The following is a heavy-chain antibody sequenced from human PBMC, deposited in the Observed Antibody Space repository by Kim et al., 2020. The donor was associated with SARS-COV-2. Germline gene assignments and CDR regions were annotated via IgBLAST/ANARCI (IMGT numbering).Heavy chain of an antibody. CDR2: IKQDGSEK. CDR1: RFTFSSYW. CDR3: AGVEWDRSGWYRADY. V-gene: IGHV3-7*01. Sequence: GGSLRLSCAASRFTFSSYWMTWFRQAPGKGLEWVANIKQDGSEKYYLDSVKGRFTISRDNAKNSLYLQMNSLTVADTAMYYCAGVEWDRSGWYRADYWGQGTLVTVSS. J-gene: IGHJ4*02. D-gene: IGHD6-19*01.